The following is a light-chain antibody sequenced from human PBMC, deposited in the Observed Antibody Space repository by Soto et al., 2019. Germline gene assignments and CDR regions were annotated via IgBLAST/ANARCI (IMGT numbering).Light chain of an antibody. V-gene: IGKV1-39*01. CDR2: AAS. CDR3: QQSYSTPYT. CDR1: QSISTY. Sequence: DIQVTQSPSSLSASVGDRVTISCRASQSISTYLNWYQHKPGKAPKLLIHAASSLRSGVPSRFRGSGSGTDFTLTISSLQPEDFATYYCQQSYSTPYTFGQGTKLEIK. J-gene: IGKJ2*01.